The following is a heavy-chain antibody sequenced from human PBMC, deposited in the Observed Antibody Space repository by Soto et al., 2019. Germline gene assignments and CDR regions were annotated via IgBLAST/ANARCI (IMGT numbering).Heavy chain of an antibody. J-gene: IGHJ6*03. CDR2: INPNSGNT. CDR1: GYTFTSYD. D-gene: IGHD3-10*01. CDR3: AIYGSGSYFRYYYYYVDV. V-gene: IGHV1-8*01. Sequence: GASLKLSCKASGYTFTSYDINWVRQATGQGLEWVGWINPNSGNTGYAHKFQGRVTMTRNTSISTAYMELSSLRSEDTAVYYCAIYGSGSYFRYYYYYVDVWGKGTTVTVSS.